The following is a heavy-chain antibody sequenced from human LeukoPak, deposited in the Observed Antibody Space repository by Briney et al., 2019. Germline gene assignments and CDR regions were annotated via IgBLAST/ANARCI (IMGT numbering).Heavy chain of an antibody. CDR3: AREKDIVVVVAATFDY. D-gene: IGHD2-15*01. CDR2: ISGSGGST. CDR1: GFTFSSYA. J-gene: IGHJ4*02. Sequence: GGSLRLSCAASGFTFSSYAMSWVRQAPGKGLEWVSAISGSGGSTYYADSVKGRFTISRDNSKNTLYLQMNSLRAEDTAVYYCAREKDIVVVVAATFDYWGQGTLVTVSS. V-gene: IGHV3-23*01.